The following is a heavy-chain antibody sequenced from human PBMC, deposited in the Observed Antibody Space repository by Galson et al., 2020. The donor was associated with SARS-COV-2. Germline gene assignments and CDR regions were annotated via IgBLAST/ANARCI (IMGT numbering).Heavy chain of an antibody. CDR1: GFTFNNYW. Sequence: GGSLRLSCVASGFTFNNYWMHWVRQAPGKGLVWVSRFKNDGNITNYADSVKGRFTISRDDTKNTLYLQMNSLRVEDTAVYYCARIGERGNIDFDYWGQGTLVTVSS. J-gene: IGHJ4*02. V-gene: IGHV3-74*01. CDR2: FKNDGNIT. CDR3: ARIGERGNIDFDY. D-gene: IGHD3-10*01.